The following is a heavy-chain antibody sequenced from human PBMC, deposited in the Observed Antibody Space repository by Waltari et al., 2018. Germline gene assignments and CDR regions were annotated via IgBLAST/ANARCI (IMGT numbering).Heavy chain of an antibody. V-gene: IGHV3-23*01. D-gene: IGHD1-26*01. CDR3: ANRETAAQEAFDI. CDR1: GFTFSSYA. J-gene: IGHJ3*02. Sequence: EVQLLESGGGLVQPGGSLRLSCAASGFTFSSYAMRWVRQAPGKGLEWVSAISGSGGSTYYADSVKGRFTISRDNSKNTLYLQMNSLRAEDTAVYYCANRETAAQEAFDIWGQGTMVTVSS. CDR2: ISGSGGST.